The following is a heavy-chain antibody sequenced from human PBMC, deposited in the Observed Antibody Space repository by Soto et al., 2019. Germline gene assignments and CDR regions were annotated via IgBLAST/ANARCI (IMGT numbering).Heavy chain of an antibody. Sequence: QVQLVQSGAEVKKPGASVKVSCKASGYSFISYDISWVRQAPGQGLEGMAWISAYNGHTNHAQKFQGRVTMTTDTATSTAYMEVRSLRSEDTAVYYCARMRSDAFDMWGQGTVVTVSS. CDR3: ARMRSDAFDM. CDR2: ISAYNGHT. J-gene: IGHJ3*02. CDR1: GYSFISYD. V-gene: IGHV1-18*01.